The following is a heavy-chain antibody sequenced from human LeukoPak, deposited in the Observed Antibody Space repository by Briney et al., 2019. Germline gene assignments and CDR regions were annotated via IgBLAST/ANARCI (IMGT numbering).Heavy chain of an antibody. CDR1: GFTFSDYY. J-gene: IGHJ5*02. D-gene: IGHD6-6*01. V-gene: IGHV3-11*01. Sequence: GGSLRLSCAASGFTFSDYYMSWIRQAPGQGLEWVSYISSSGSTIYYADTVKGRFTISRDNAKNSLYLQMNSLRAEDTAVYYCARDVGIAARQDWFDPWGQGTLVTVSS. CDR3: ARDVGIAARQDWFDP. CDR2: ISSSGSTI.